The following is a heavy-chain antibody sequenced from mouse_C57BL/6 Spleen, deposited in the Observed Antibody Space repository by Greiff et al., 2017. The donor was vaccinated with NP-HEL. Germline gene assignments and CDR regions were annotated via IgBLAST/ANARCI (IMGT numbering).Heavy chain of an antibody. J-gene: IGHJ1*03. Sequence: VQLQQPGAELVKPGASVKLSCKASGYTFTSYWMQWVKQRPGQGLEWIGEIDPSDSYTNYNQKFKGKATLTVDTSSSTAYMQLSSLTSEDSAVYYCASPYYYGSSSWYFDDWGTGTTVTVSS. D-gene: IGHD1-1*01. CDR2: IDPSDSYT. CDR3: ASPYYYGSSSWYFDD. V-gene: IGHV1-50*01. CDR1: GYTFTSYW.